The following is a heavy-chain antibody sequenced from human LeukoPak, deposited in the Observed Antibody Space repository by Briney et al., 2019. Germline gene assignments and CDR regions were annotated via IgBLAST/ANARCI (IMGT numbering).Heavy chain of an antibody. CDR2: IYYSGST. J-gene: IGHJ3*02. V-gene: IGHV4-39*07. CDR3: AREKMGYDSSGLHRGGEDAFDI. CDR1: GGSISSSSYY. D-gene: IGHD3-22*01. Sequence: RTSETLSLTCTVSGGSISSSSYYWGWIRQPPGKGLEWIGNIYYSGSTYYNPSLESRVTMSLDTSKNQFSLKLSSVTAADTAVYYCAREKMGYDSSGLHRGGEDAFDIWGQGTMVTVSS.